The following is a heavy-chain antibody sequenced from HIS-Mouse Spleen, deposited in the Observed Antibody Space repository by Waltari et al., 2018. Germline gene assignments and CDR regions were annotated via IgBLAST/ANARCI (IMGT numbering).Heavy chain of an antibody. J-gene: IGHJ4*02. V-gene: IGHV2-70*15. CDR2: IGWEDDK. CDR1: GFSLSTSGMC. Sequence: QVTLRESGPALVKPTQTLTLTCTFSGFSLSTSGMCVSWIRQPPGKALEWLARIGWEDDKYYSTSLKTRLTISRDTSKNQVVLTMTNMDPLDTATYYCARIAEGYTSGWYAFDYWGQGTLVTVSS. CDR3: ARIAEGYTSGWYAFDY. D-gene: IGHD6-19*01.